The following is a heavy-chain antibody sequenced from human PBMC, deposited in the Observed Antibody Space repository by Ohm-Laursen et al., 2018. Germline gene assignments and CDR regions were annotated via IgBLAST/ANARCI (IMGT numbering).Heavy chain of an antibody. V-gene: IGHV3-72*01. J-gene: IGHJ6*02. D-gene: IGHD6-13*01. CDR1: GFTFDDQY. Sequence: SLRLSCAASGFTFDDQYIDWVRQAPGKGLELVDRSRDKANSYTTAYAASVKGRFSISGDDSENSLYLQMNSLKTEDTAVYYCARDRSSSFGYYYGMDVWGQGTTVTVSS. CDR2: SRDKANSYTT. CDR3: ARDRSSSFGYYYGMDV.